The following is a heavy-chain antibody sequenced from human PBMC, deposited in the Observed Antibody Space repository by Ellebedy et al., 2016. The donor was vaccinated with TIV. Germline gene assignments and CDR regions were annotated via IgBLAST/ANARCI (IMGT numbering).Heavy chain of an antibody. Sequence: GGSLRLSCEASGFPFNYYNMNWVRQVPGKGLEWIAYISHSGRIIHFADSVKGRFTISRDNDVNTMYLQMNNLRDEDTAVFYCARVRLVGGAPLDYWGQGTLVTVSS. V-gene: IGHV3-48*02. CDR1: GFPFNYYN. CDR3: ARVRLVGGAPLDY. J-gene: IGHJ4*02. CDR2: ISHSGRII. D-gene: IGHD1-26*01.